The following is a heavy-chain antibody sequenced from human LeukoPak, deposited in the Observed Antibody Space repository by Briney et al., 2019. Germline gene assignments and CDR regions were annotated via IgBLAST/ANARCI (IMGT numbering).Heavy chain of an antibody. D-gene: IGHD3-16*01. CDR2: IIPIFGTA. CDR1: GGTFSSYA. CDR3: VSLGAFDI. V-gene: IGHV1-69*06. J-gene: IGHJ3*02. Sequence: SVKVSCTASGGTFSSYAISWVRQAPGQGLEWMGGIIPIFGTANYAQKFQGRVTITADKSTSTVYMELSSLRSEDTAVYYCVSLGAFDIWGQGTMVTVSS.